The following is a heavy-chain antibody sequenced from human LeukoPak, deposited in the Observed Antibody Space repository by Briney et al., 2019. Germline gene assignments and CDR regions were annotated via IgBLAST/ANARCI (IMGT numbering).Heavy chain of an antibody. CDR1: GFTFSSYV. Sequence: GSLRLSCAASGFTFSSYVMHWVRQAPGKGLEWVAVISYDGSNKYYTDSVKGRFTISRDNSKNTLYLQMNSLRAEDTAVYYCARGGLGFYYYYGMDVWGQGTTVTVSS. CDR3: ARGGLGFYYYYGMDV. J-gene: IGHJ6*02. CDR2: ISYDGSNK. D-gene: IGHD3/OR15-3a*01. V-gene: IGHV3-30-3*01.